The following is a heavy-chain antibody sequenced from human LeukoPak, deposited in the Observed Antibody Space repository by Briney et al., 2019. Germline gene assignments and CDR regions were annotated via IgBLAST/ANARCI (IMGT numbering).Heavy chain of an antibody. Sequence: PGGSLRLSCAASGFTFSSYWMHWVRQAPGKGLVWVSRINSDGSSTSYADSVKGRFTISRDNAKNTLYLQMNSLRAEDTAVYYRARDGYYDILTGASIDYWGQGTLVTVSS. V-gene: IGHV3-74*01. J-gene: IGHJ4*02. D-gene: IGHD3-9*01. CDR3: ARDGYYDILTGASIDY. CDR1: GFTFSSYW. CDR2: INSDGSST.